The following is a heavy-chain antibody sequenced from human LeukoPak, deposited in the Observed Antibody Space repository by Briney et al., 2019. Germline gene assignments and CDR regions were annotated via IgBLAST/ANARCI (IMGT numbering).Heavy chain of an antibody. V-gene: IGHV3-7*01. Sequence: PGGSLRLSCAASGLTFSSYWMTWFGQAPGKGLEGVANINQDGNRENYVDSVKGRFSISRDNAKNSIFLQIHSLRAEDTAVYYCASTFPYCGDGTCALGGQGTLVTVSS. J-gene: IGHJ4*02. CDR3: ASTFPYCGDGTCAL. D-gene: IGHD2-15*01. CDR1: GLTFSSYW. CDR2: INQDGNRE.